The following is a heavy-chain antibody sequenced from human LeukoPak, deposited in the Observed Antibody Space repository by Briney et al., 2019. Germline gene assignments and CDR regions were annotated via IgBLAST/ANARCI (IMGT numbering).Heavy chain of an antibody. CDR2: INSDGSST. D-gene: IGHD6-19*01. V-gene: IGHV3-74*01. J-gene: IGHJ4*02. Sequence: GGSLRLSCAASGFAFSSYWMHWVRQAPGKGLVWVSRINSDGSSTSYADSVKGRFTISRDNAKNTLYLQMNSLRAEDTAVYYCARDQELYSSGYPFFDYWGQGTLVTVSS. CDR1: GFAFSSYW. CDR3: ARDQELYSSGYPFFDY.